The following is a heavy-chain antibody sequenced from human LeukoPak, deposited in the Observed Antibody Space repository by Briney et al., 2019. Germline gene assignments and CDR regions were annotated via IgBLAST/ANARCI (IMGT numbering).Heavy chain of an antibody. CDR1: GFTVSSNY. V-gene: IGHV3-23*01. CDR3: AKGFYFYGSGSSDY. D-gene: IGHD3-10*01. Sequence: GGSLRLSCAASGFTVSSNYMSWVRQAPGKGLEWVSAISGSGGSTYYADSVKGRFTISRDNSKNTLYLQMNSLRAEDTAVYYCAKGFYFYGSGSSDYCGQGTLVTVSS. J-gene: IGHJ4*02. CDR2: ISGSGGST.